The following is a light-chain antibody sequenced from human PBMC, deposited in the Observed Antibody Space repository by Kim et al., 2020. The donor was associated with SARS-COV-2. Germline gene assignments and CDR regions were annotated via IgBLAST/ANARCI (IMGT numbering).Light chain of an antibody. CDR1: QSVNSW. Sequence: DIQMTQSPSTLSASVGDRVTITCRASQSVNSWLAWYQQKSGKAPKLLIYKGSSLESGVPSRFSGSGSGTEFTLTITSLQPDDFATYYCQQYKNYPWTFGQGTKVDIK. J-gene: IGKJ1*01. CDR2: KGS. CDR3: QQYKNYPWT. V-gene: IGKV1-5*03.